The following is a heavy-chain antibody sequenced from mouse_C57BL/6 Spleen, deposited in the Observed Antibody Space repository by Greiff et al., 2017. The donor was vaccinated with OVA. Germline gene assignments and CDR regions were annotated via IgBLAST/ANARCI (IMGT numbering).Heavy chain of an antibody. V-gene: IGHV1-42*01. J-gene: IGHJ3*01. Sequence: VQLQQSGPELVKPGASVKISCKASGYSFTGYYMNWVKQSPEKSLEWIGEINPSTGGTTYNQKFKAKATLTVDKSSSTAYMQLKSLTSEDSAVYYCARDGTGRFAYWGQGTLVTVSA. D-gene: IGHD4-1*01. CDR2: INPSTGGT. CDR3: ARDGTGRFAY. CDR1: GYSFTGYY.